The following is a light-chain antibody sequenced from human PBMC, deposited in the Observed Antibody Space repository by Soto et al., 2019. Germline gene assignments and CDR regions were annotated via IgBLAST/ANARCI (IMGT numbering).Light chain of an antibody. Sequence: QSALTQPASVSGSAGQSITISCSGTMRDVGAYNLVSWYQQHPGTATKLIIYEVRNRPSGISSRFSGSRSGNTASLTISGLQPEDEGDYYCRAYTARSTLVFGGGTKLTVL. J-gene: IGLJ3*02. CDR3: RAYTARSTLV. V-gene: IGLV2-14*01. CDR2: EVR. CDR1: MRDVGAYNL.